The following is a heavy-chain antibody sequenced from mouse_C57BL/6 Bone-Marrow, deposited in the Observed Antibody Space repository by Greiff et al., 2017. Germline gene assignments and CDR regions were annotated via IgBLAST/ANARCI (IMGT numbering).Heavy chain of an antibody. CDR1: GYTFTSYW. J-gene: IGHJ3*01. V-gene: IGHV1-7*01. Sequence: QVQLQQSGAELAKPGASVKLSCKASGYTFTSYWMHWVKQRPGQGLEWIGYINPSSGYTKYNQKFKDKDTLTADKSSSTAYMQLSSLTYEDSAVYYCARSRWLLLWFAYWGQGTLVTVSA. CDR2: INPSSGYT. D-gene: IGHD2-3*01. CDR3: ARSRWLLLWFAY.